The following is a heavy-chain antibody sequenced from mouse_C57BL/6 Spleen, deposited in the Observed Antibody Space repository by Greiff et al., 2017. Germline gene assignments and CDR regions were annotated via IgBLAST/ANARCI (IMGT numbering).Heavy chain of an antibody. J-gene: IGHJ3*01. D-gene: IGHD2-14*01. Sequence: DVKLVESGGGLVKPGGSLKLSCAASGFTFSDYGMHWVRQAPEKGLEWVAYISSGSSTIYYADTVKGRFTISRDNAKNTLFLQMNSLRSEDTAMYYCEREGEYDGRFAYWGQGTLVTVSA. CDR1: GFTFSDYG. V-gene: IGHV5-17*01. CDR2: ISSGSSTI. CDR3: EREGEYDGRFAY.